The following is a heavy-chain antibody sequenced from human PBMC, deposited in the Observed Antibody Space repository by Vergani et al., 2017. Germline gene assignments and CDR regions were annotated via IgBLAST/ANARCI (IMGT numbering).Heavy chain of an antibody. CDR1: GYTFTSYW. CDR3: ASPRPGIAAAGTDLNAFDI. Sequence: EVQLVQSGAEVKEPGGSLKISCKGSGYTFTSYWIGWVRQMPGKGLEWMGIIYPGDSDTRYSPSFQGQVTISADKSLSTAYLQWSSLKASDTAMYYCASPRPGIAAAGTDLNAFDIWGQGTMVTVSS. J-gene: IGHJ3*02. V-gene: IGHV5-51*01. CDR2: IYPGDSDT. D-gene: IGHD6-13*01.